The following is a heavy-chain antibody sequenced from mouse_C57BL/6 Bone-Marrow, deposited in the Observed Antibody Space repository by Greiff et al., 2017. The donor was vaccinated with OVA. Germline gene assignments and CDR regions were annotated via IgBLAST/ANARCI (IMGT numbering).Heavy chain of an antibody. CDR3: AADYDLAWFAY. CDR1: GYSITSGYY. J-gene: IGHJ3*01. D-gene: IGHD2-4*01. CDR2: ISYDGSN. Sequence: EVKLVESGPGLVKPSQSLSLTCSVTGYSITSGYYWNWIRQFPGNKLEWMGYISYDGSNNYNPSLKNRISITRDTSKNQFFLKLNSVTTEDTATYYCAADYDLAWFAYWGQGTLVTVSA. V-gene: IGHV3-6*01.